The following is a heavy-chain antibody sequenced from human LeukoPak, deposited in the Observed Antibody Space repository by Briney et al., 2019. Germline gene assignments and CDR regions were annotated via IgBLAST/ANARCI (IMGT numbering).Heavy chain of an antibody. D-gene: IGHD3-22*01. CDR3: ARDGRTSYDSSGYFA. CDR1: GYTFTGYY. V-gene: IGHV1-2*02. J-gene: IGHJ5*02. Sequence: VASVKVSCKASGYTFTGYYMHWVRQAPGQGLEWMGWINPNSGGTNYAQKFQGRVTMTRDTSISTAYMELSRLRSDDTAVYYCARDGRTSYDSSGYFAWGQGTLVTVSS. CDR2: INPNSGGT.